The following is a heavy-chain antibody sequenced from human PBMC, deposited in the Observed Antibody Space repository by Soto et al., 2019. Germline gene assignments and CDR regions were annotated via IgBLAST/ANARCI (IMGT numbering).Heavy chain of an antibody. D-gene: IGHD6-13*01. Sequence: ASVEVSCKASGYTFTSYGISWVRQAPGQRLEWMGWISAYNGNTNYAQKLQGRVTMTTDTSTSTAYMELRSLRSDDTAVYYCARDVRLIAAAVNNWFDPWGQGTLVTVSS. J-gene: IGHJ5*02. CDR2: ISAYNGNT. CDR1: GYTFTSYG. CDR3: ARDVRLIAAAVNNWFDP. V-gene: IGHV1-18*01.